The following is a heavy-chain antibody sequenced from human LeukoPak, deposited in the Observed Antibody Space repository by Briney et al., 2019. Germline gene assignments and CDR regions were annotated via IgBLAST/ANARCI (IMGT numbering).Heavy chain of an antibody. V-gene: IGHV3-53*01. D-gene: IGHD3-22*01. J-gene: IGHJ5*02. CDR1: GFTVSSNC. CDR2: IYSGGST. Sequence: GGSLGLSCAASGFTVSSNCMSWVRQAPGKGLEWVSVIYSGGSTYYADSVKGRFTISRDNSRNTLYLQVNSLRAEDTAVYYCARGHDSSGYYYDWFDPWGQGTLVTVSS. CDR3: ARGHDSSGYYYDWFDP.